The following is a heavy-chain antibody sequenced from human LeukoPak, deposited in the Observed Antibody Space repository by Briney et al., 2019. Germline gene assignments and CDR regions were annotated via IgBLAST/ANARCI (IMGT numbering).Heavy chain of an antibody. D-gene: IGHD3-10*01. CDR1: GYTFTSYY. CDR3: ARGSVVRVTIPYFDY. V-gene: IGHV1-46*01. J-gene: IGHJ4*02. Sequence: ASVKVSCKASGYTFTSYYMHWVRQAPGQGLEWMGIINPSVGSTSYAQNFQGRVTITRDTSTSTVYMELSSLRSEDTAVYYCARGSVVRVTIPYFDYWGQGTLVTVSS. CDR2: INPSVGST.